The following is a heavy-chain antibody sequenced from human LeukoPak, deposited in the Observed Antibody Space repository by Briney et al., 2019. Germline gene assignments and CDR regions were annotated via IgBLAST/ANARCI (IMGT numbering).Heavy chain of an antibody. D-gene: IGHD3-22*01. J-gene: IGHJ4*02. CDR2: ISGSGGST. V-gene: IGHV3-23*01. CDR1: GFTFSSYA. Sequence: GGSLRLSCAASGFTFSSYAMIWVRQAPGKGLEWVSAISGSGGSTYYADSVKGRFTISRDNSKNTLYLQMNSLRAEDTAVYYCAKDLLPYYYDSSGYSPLDYWGQGTLVTVSS. CDR3: AKDLLPYYYDSSGYSPLDY.